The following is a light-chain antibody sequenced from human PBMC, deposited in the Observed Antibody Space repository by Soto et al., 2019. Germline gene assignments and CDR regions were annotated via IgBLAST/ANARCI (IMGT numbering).Light chain of an antibody. CDR2: AAS. J-gene: IGKJ4*01. Sequence: DIQMTQSPSSVSASVGDRVTITCRASQDISGWLAWYQQKTGKAPKLLSYAASRLHSGVPSRFRGSESGTDFTLTISSLQPEDSATYYCQQANSFPLTVRGGTKVEIK. CDR1: QDISGW. V-gene: IGKV1-12*01. CDR3: QQANSFPLT.